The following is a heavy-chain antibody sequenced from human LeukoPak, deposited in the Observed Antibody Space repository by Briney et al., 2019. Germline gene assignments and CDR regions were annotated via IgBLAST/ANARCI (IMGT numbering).Heavy chain of an antibody. V-gene: IGHV1-46*01. J-gene: IGHJ4*02. CDR2: INPGGGGT. CDR1: VYTFTRYY. Sequence: ASVKVSSKACVYTFTRYYMHWVRQAPGQGLEWMGIINPGGGGTSYAQKFQGRVTMTRDTSTSTVYMELSSLRSEDTAVYYCARQYSRSYDPFHCWGQGTLVTVSS. CDR3: ARQYSRSYDPFHC. D-gene: IGHD1-26*01.